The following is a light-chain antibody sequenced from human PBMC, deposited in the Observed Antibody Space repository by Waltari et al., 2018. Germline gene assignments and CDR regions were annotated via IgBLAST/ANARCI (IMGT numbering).Light chain of an antibody. J-gene: IGKJ5*01. V-gene: IGKV3-20*01. CDR1: QSVSSGY. CDR2: GAS. Sequence: EVVLTQSPGTLSVSPGESATLSCRASQSVSSGYLAWYQQTPGQAPRLVIYGASTRATGIPDRFSASGSGTDFTLTISRLEPEDFAVYYCQQFGHSPITFGQGSRLDNK. CDR3: QQFGHSPIT.